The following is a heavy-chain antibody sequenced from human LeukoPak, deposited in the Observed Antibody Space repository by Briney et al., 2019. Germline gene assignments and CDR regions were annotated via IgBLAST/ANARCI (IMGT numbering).Heavy chain of an antibody. CDR3: ARDSITMIRGVIGY. Sequence: ASVTVSCKASGYTFTGYYMHWVRQAPGQGLEWMGWINPNSGGTEYAQKFQGRVTMTRDTSISTAYMELSRLRSDDTAVYYCARDSITMIRGVIGYWGQGTLVTVSS. D-gene: IGHD3-10*01. J-gene: IGHJ4*02. V-gene: IGHV1-2*02. CDR1: GYTFTGYY. CDR2: INPNSGGT.